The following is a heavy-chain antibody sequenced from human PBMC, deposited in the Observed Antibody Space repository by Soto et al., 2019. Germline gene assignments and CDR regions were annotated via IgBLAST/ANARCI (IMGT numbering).Heavy chain of an antibody. CDR1: GGSISSGGYY. CDR3: ARGHYDFWSGPNAHKFDY. J-gene: IGHJ4*02. CDR2: IYYSGST. V-gene: IGHV4-31*03. D-gene: IGHD3-3*01. Sequence: QVQLQESGPGLVKPSQTLSLTCTVSGGSISSGGYYWSWIRQHPGKGLEWIGYIYYSGSTYYNPSLTSRVTISVDTSKNQFSLKLSSVTAADTAVYYCARGHYDFWSGPNAHKFDYWGQGTLVTVSS.